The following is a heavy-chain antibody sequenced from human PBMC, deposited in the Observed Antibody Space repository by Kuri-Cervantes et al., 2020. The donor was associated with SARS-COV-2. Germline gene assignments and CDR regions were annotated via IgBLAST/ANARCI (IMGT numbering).Heavy chain of an antibody. CDR3: AKDLSISIWPFDY. V-gene: IGHV3-23*01. CDR1: GFAFSSYA. CDR2: ISGSGGST. J-gene: IGHJ4*02. Sequence: GGSLRLSCAASGFAFSSYAMSWVRQAPGKGLEWVSAISGSGGSTYYADSVKGRFTISRDNSKNTLYLQMNSLRAEDTAVYYCAKDLSISIWPFDYWGQGTLVTVSS. D-gene: IGHD3-9*01.